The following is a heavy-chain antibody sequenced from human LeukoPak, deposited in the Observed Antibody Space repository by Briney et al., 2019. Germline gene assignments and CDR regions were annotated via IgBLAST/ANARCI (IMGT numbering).Heavy chain of an antibody. J-gene: IGHJ4*02. V-gene: IGHV4-59*11. D-gene: IGHD5-18*01. CDR1: GASISSHY. CDR3: ARVGGRGYSYGPYDY. Sequence: SETLSLTCTVSGASISSHYWSWIRQPPGKGLEWIGYIYNSGSTNSNPSPKSRVTISEDTSKNQFSLKLSSVTAADTAVYYCARVGGRGYSYGPYDYWGQGTLVTVSS. CDR2: IYNSGST.